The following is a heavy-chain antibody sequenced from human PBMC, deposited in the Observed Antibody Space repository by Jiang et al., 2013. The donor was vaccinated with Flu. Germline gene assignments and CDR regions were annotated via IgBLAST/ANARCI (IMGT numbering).Heavy chain of an antibody. CDR2: INPSGGST. V-gene: IGHV1-46*01. CDR1: GYTFTSYY. J-gene: IGHJ4*02. D-gene: IGHD4-17*01. Sequence: SGYTFTSYYMHWVRQAPGQGLEWMGIINPSGGSTSYAQKFQGRVTMTRDTSTSTVYMELSSLRSEDTAVYYCARQFTVTTQINWWDYWGQGTLVTVSS. CDR3: ARQFTVTTQINWWDY.